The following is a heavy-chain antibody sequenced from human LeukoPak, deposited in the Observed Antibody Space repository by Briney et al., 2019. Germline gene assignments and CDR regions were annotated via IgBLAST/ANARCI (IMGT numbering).Heavy chain of an antibody. CDR3: ARGSYPYAPTFDF. CDR1: GGSITSDDYS. V-gene: IGHV4-30-2*01. Sequence: PSETLSLTCAVSGGSITSDDYSWNWIRQPPGKGLEWIGYIYHNGNTNYNLSLKNRVTISVDRSRNQLSLKLSSVTAADTAVYYCARGSYPYAPTFDFWGQGTLVTVSS. J-gene: IGHJ4*02. D-gene: IGHD3-16*01. CDR2: IYHNGNT.